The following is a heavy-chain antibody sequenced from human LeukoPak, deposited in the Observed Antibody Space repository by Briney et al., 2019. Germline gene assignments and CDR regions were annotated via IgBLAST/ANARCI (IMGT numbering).Heavy chain of an antibody. Sequence: PGGSLRLSCAASGFTFSSYGMHWVRQAPGKGLEWVAVIWYDGSNKYYADSVKGRFTISRDNSKNTLYLQMNSLRAEDTAVYYCAREGLRSSSSTYWGQGTLVTVSS. D-gene: IGHD6-6*01. CDR2: IWYDGSNK. V-gene: IGHV3-33*01. J-gene: IGHJ4*02. CDR1: GFTFSSYG. CDR3: AREGLRSSSSTY.